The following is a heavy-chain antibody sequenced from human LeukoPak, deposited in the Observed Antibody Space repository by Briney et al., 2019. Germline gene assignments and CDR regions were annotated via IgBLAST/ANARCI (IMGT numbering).Heavy chain of an antibody. J-gene: IGHJ5*02. CDR1: GFTFSSYA. CDR3: AKDLGQSYSGWSTSYDA. D-gene: IGHD6-19*01. CDR2: ISSGAGTT. Sequence: GGSLRLSCAASGFTFSSYAMSWVRQVPGKRLEWVSAISSGAGTTGYADSVKGRFTISRVNSKSTIYLQMNSLRAEDTAIYYCAKDLGQSYSGWSTSYDAWGQGTLATVSS. V-gene: IGHV3-23*01.